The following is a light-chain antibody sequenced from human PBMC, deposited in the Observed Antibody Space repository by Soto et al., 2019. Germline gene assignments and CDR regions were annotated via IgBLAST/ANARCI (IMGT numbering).Light chain of an antibody. Sequence: EIVLTQSPGTLSLSPGERATLSCRATQSVSSSYLAWYQQKPGQAPRLLIYGTSTRATGIPDRFSGSGSGTDFTLTISILEPEDFAVYYCQQFGTSASTYTFGQGTKLEI. CDR2: GTS. V-gene: IGKV3-20*01. CDR3: QQFGTSASTYT. CDR1: QSVSSSY. J-gene: IGKJ2*01.